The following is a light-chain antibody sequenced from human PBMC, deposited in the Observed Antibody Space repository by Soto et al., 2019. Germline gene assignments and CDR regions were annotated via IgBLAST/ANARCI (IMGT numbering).Light chain of an antibody. CDR3: QQNYRTPYT. CDR1: QTISSY. V-gene: IGKV1-39*01. J-gene: IGKJ2*01. Sequence: DIQMTQSPSSLSASVGDRVTITCRTSQTISSYLDWYQQKPGRAPTFLIYAASSLQSGVPSRFSGSGSGTDFTLTISSLQPEDFATYYCQQNYRTPYTFGQGTKLEIK. CDR2: AAS.